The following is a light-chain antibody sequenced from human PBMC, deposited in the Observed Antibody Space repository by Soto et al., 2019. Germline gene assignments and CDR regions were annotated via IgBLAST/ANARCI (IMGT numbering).Light chain of an antibody. V-gene: IGKV1-5*03. Sequence: DIQMTQSPSSVSSSVGDRVSITCRASQGISNWLAWYQQKPGRAPKLLIYKASSLESGVPSRFSGSGSGTEFTLTISSLQPDDFATYYCQQYNSYSGTFGQGTKV. CDR3: QQYNSYSGT. J-gene: IGKJ1*01. CDR1: QGISNW. CDR2: KAS.